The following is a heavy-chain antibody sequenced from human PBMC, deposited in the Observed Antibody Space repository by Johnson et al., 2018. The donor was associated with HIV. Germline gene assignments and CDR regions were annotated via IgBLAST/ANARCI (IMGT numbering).Heavy chain of an antibody. V-gene: IGHV3-30-3*01. D-gene: IGHD3-22*01. J-gene: IGHJ3*02. CDR1: GFTFSSYS. CDR3: ARVVYDSSGYDWVDAFDI. Sequence: QVQVVESGGGVVQPGRSLRLSCAASGFTFSSYSMHWVRQAPGKGLEWVAVISYDGSNKYYADSVKGRFTISRDNSKNTLYLQMNSLRAEDTAMYYCARVVYDSSGYDWVDAFDIWGQGTMVTVSS. CDR2: ISYDGSNK.